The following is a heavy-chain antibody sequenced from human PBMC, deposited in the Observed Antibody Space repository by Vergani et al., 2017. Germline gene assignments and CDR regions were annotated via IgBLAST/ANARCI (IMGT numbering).Heavy chain of an antibody. V-gene: IGHV3-23*01. CDR3: AEDLDSIYCCGMDV. D-gene: IGHD2-21*01. CDR1: GFTFSSYA. Sequence: EVQLLESGGGLVQPGGSLRLSCAASGFTFSSYAMSWVRDAPGKGLEWVSAISGSDGSTYYADSVKGRFTISRDNSKNTLYLQMNSLRAEDTAVYYCAEDLDSIYCCGMDVWGQGTTVTVSS. CDR2: ISGSDGST. J-gene: IGHJ6*02.